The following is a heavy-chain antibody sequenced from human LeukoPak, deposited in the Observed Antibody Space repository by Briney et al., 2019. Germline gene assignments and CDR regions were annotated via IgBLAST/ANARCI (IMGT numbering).Heavy chain of an antibody. J-gene: IGHJ4*02. Sequence: SETLSLTCTVSGGSISSYYWSWIRQPPGKGLEWIGYIYYSGSTNYNPSLKSRVTISVDTSKNQFSLKLSSVTAADTAVYYCARSLYSSSHLDYCGQGTLVTVSS. V-gene: IGHV4-59*08. CDR3: ARSLYSSSHLDY. D-gene: IGHD6-6*01. CDR2: IYYSGST. CDR1: GGSISSYY.